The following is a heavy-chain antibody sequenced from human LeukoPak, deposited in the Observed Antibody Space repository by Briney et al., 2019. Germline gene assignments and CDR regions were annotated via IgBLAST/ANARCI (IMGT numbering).Heavy chain of an antibody. V-gene: IGHV3-30*04. D-gene: IGHD6-19*01. CDR1: GFTFSSYA. CDR2: ISYDGSNK. J-gene: IGHJ4*02. CDR3: ARTTDYSSGFDY. Sequence: GGSLRLSCAASGFTFSSYALHWVRQSPSKGLECVAVISYDGSNKSYADSVKGRFTISRDNAKNSLYLQMNSLRADDTAVYYCARTTDYSSGFDYWGQGTLVTVSS.